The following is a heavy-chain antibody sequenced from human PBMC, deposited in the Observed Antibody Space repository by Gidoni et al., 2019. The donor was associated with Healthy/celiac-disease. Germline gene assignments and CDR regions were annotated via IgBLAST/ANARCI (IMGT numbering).Heavy chain of an antibody. CDR1: GFGVSSNQ. J-gene: IGHJ4*02. CDR2: TSSSGSTI. Sequence: DVRLVESVAGLVNPRGCMRLNCEPPGFGVSSNQLNCARKAPGKGVEWLSYTSSSGSTIYYSDSVKGRFTISLDNANNSLYLHMNSLRAEDTAVYYCARGVYSSSWYLEGDYYFDYWGQGTLVTVSS. V-gene: IGHV3-48*03. CDR3: ARGVYSSSWYLEGDYYFDY. D-gene: IGHD6-13*01.